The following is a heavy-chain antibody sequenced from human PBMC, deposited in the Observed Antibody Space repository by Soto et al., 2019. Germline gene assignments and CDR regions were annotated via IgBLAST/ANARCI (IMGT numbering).Heavy chain of an antibody. Sequence: QLQLQESGPGLVKPSETLSLTCTVSGGSISSSSYYWGWIRQPPGKGLEWIGSIYYSGSTYYNPSLKSRVTISVDTSKNQFSLKLSSVTAADTAVYYCAARLEGAWVLRGYYWGQGTLVTVSS. V-gene: IGHV4-39*01. CDR2: IYYSGST. CDR1: GGSISSSSYY. CDR3: AARLEGAWVLRGYY. D-gene: IGHD3-16*01. J-gene: IGHJ4*02.